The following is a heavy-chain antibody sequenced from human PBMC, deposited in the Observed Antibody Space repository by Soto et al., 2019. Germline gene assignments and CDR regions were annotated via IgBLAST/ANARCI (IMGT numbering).Heavy chain of an antibody. J-gene: IGHJ4*02. D-gene: IGHD6-13*01. V-gene: IGHV1-69*02. CDR1: GGTFSSYT. Sequence: ASVKVSCKASGGTFSSYTISWVRQAPGQGLEWMGRIIPILGIANYAQKFQGRVTMTTDKSTNTVHMELRSLRSGDTAVYYCAITSVAQPADYIDYWGQGTLVTVAS. CDR2: IIPILGIA. CDR3: AITSVAQPADYIDY.